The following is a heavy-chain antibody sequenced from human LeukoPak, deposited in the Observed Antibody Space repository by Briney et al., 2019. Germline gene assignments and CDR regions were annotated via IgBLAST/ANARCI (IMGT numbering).Heavy chain of an antibody. J-gene: IGHJ4*02. CDR2: INPNSGGT. Sequence: GASVKVSCKASGYTFTGYYMHWVRQAPGQGLEWMGWINPNSGGTNYAQKFQGRVTMTRDTSISTAYMELSRLRSDDTAVYYCARARVGSSTSWCPFDYWGQGTLVTVSS. D-gene: IGHD2-2*01. CDR3: ARARVGSSTSWCPFDY. V-gene: IGHV1-2*02. CDR1: GYTFTGYY.